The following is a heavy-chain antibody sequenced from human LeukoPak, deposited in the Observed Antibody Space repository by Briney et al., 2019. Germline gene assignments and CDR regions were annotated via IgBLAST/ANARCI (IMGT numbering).Heavy chain of an antibody. J-gene: IGHJ6*02. CDR3: ARGLLYCSSTSCDYGMDV. Sequence: PSETLSLTCAVYGGSFSGYYWSWIRQPPGKGLEWIGEINHSGSTNYNPSLKSRVTISVDTSKNQFSLKLSSVTAADTAVYYCARGLLYCSSTSCDYGMDVWGQGTTVTVSS. V-gene: IGHV4-34*01. CDR2: INHSGST. CDR1: GGSFSGYY. D-gene: IGHD2-2*01.